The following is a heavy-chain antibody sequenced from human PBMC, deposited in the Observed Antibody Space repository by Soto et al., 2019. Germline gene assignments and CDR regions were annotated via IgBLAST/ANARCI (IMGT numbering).Heavy chain of an antibody. J-gene: IGHJ4*02. V-gene: IGHV3-23*01. Sequence: EVQLLESGGGLVQPGGSLRLSCAASGFTFSSYAMSWVRQAPGKGLEWVSAISGSGGSTYYADSAKGRFTISRDNSKNTLYLQMNSLRAEDTAVYYCAKNKGDIWGSYRYVDYWGQGTLVTVSS. CDR2: ISGSGGST. CDR1: GFTFSSYA. D-gene: IGHD3-16*02. CDR3: AKNKGDIWGSYRYVDY.